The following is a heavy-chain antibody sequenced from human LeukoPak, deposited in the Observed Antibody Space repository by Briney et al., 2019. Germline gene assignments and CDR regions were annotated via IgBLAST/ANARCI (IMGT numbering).Heavy chain of an antibody. J-gene: IGHJ4*02. V-gene: IGHV3-33*01. CDR1: GFTFSSYG. Sequence: GRSLRLSCTASGFTFSSYGMHWVRQAPGKGLGWVAIIWYDGSKTYYADSVKGRFTISRDKLKNTLYLQMNSLRAEDTAVYYCTRDGDNSNFDYWGQGTLVTVSS. D-gene: IGHD2/OR15-2a*01. CDR2: IWYDGSKT. CDR3: TRDGDNSNFDY.